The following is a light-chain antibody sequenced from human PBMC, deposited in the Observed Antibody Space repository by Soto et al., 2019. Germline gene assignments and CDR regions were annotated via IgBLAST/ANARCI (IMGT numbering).Light chain of an antibody. J-gene: IGLJ2*01. CDR3: CSYVATKGGV. CDR2: DVS. V-gene: IGLV2-11*01. CDR1: SSDVGRYDY. Sequence: QSALTQPRSVSGSPGQSVTISCTGTSSDVGRYDYVSWYQQHPGKAPKLMIYDVSQRPSGVPYRFSGSKSGNAASLTISGLQAEDEADYYCCSYVATKGGVFGGGTKVTVL.